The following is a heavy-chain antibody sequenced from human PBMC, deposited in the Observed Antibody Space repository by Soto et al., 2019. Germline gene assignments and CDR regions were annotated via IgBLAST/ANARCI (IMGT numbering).Heavy chain of an antibody. CDR1: GDFPINIKTW. Sequence: SETLSLTCTVSGDFPINIKTWWKWVRQPPGKGLEWIGEIDRRGTTSYNSSLKTRVTISLDSSENQFSLKLTSVTAADTAVYYGATQHAYVFEGSGFFWARGPW. CDR3: ATQHAYVFEGSGFFWARGP. CDR2: IDRRGTT. D-gene: IGHD3-10*01. V-gene: IGHV4-4*02. J-gene: IGHJ5*02.